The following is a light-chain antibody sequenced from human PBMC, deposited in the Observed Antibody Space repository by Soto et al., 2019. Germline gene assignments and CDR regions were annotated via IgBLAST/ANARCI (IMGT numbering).Light chain of an antibody. CDR3: SSYTSSSTTYVV. CDR2: DVS. Sequence: QSALTQPASVSGSPGQSITISCTGTSSDVGGYNYVSWYQQHAGKAPKLMIYDVSNRPSGVSNRFSGSKSGSTASLTISGLQADDEDDYYCSSYTSSSTTYVVFGGGTKLTVL. J-gene: IGLJ2*01. CDR1: SSDVGGYNY. V-gene: IGLV2-14*01.